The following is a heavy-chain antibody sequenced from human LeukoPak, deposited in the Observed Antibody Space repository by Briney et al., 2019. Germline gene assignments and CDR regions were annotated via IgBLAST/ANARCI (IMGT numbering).Heavy chain of an antibody. CDR1: GYTFTGYY. CDR2: INPNSGGT. Sequence: ASVKVSCKASGYTFTGYYMHWVRHAPGQGLEWMGWINPNSGGTNYAQKFQGRVTMTRDTSISTAYMELSRLRSDDTAVYYCARLGHSGSYYGYGYWGQGTLVTVSS. J-gene: IGHJ4*02. V-gene: IGHV1-2*02. CDR3: ARLGHSGSYYGYGY. D-gene: IGHD1-26*01.